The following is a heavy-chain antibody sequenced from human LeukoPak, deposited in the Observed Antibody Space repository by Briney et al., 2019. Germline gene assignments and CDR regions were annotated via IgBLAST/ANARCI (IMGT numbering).Heavy chain of an antibody. D-gene: IGHD6-13*01. V-gene: IGHV3-21*01. CDR2: ISSSSSYI. Sequence: GGSLRLSCAASGFTFSSYSMDWVRQAPGKGLEWVSSISSSSSYIYYADSVKGRFTISRDNAKNSLYLQMNSLRAEDTAVYYCARGIAAAGHYYYMDVWGKGTTVTVSS. J-gene: IGHJ6*03. CDR3: ARGIAAAGHYYYMDV. CDR1: GFTFSSYS.